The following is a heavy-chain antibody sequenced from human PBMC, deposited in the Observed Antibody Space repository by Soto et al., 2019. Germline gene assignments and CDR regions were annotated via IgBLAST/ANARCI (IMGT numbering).Heavy chain of an antibody. CDR3: ARVGTMVRGEYFDH. D-gene: IGHD3-10*01. J-gene: IGHJ4*02. CDR2: INAGNGNT. Sequence: GXSVKVSIKASGYTFTSYAVHWVRQAPGQRLEWMGWINAGNGNTKYSQKFQGRVTITRDTSASTAYMELSSLRSEDTAVYYCARVGTMVRGEYFDHWGQGTLVTVSS. CDR1: GYTFTSYA. V-gene: IGHV1-3*01.